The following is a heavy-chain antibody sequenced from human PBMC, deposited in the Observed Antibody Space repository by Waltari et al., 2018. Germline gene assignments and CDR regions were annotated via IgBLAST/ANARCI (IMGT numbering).Heavy chain of an antibody. J-gene: IGHJ4*02. CDR2: ISATGSST. CDR1: GFAFSNYA. Sequence: DVQMLESGGGLVQPGGSLPLSCEASGFAFSNYAMFWVRQTPGKGLEWVSGISATGSSTYNADSVRGRFTISRDNSKSTLFLQINGLRTDDTAVYYCARRTSWGRGTLVTVSS. CDR3: ARRTS. V-gene: IGHV3-23*01.